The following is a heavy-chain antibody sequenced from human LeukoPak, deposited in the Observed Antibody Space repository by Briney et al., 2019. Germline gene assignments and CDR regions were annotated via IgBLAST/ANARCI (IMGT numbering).Heavy chain of an antibody. V-gene: IGHV4-59*01. J-gene: IGHJ3*02. Sequence: SETLSLTCTVSGVSISSYYWTWIRQPPGEGLEWIGYIYYSGSTNYNPSLKSRVTISVETSKNQFSLKLSSVTAADTAVYYCVRALQPGVYAFDIWGQGTMVTVSS. CDR1: GVSISSYY. CDR3: VRALQPGVYAFDI. CDR2: IYYSGST.